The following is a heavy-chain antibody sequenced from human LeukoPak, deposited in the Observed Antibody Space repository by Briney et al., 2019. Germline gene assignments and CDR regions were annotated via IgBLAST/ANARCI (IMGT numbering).Heavy chain of an antibody. CDR2: IYYSGST. J-gene: IGHJ6*02. CDR1: GGSISSDY. V-gene: IGHV4-59*01. D-gene: IGHD4-17*01. CDR3: ARDYGDYGHYYYYGMDV. Sequence: SETLSLTCTVSGGSISSDYWSWIRQPPGKGLEWIGYIYYSGSTNYNPSLKSRVTISVDTSKNQFSLKLSSVTAADTAVYYCARDYGDYGHYYYYGMDVWGQGTTVTVSS.